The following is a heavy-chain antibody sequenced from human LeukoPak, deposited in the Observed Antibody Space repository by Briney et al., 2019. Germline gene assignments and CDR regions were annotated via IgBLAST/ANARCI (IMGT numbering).Heavy chain of an antibody. CDR1: GIILSSNI. CDR2: IWRDGSQK. V-gene: IGHV3-33*01. J-gene: IGHJ3*02. CDR3: VREQDGFDI. Sequence: GGSLRLSCAASGIILSSNIMHWVRQTPGKGLEWVAVIWRDGSQKAYLESVKGRFIISRDNSKHTLYLEMNNLRAEDTAVYYCVREQDGFDIWGRGTMVIVSS.